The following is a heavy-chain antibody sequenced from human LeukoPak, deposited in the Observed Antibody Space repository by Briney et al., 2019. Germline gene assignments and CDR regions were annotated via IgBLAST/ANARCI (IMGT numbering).Heavy chain of an antibody. J-gene: IGHJ3*02. CDR1: GFTFSSYG. CDR2: IWYDGSNK. V-gene: IGHV3-33*01. Sequence: GGSLRLSCAASGFTFSSYGMHWVRQAPGKGLEWVAVIWYDGSNKYYGDSVKGRFTISRDNSKDTLYLQMNSLRAEDTAVYYCARAKDNSGRDGFDIWGQGTMVTVSS. CDR3: ARAKDNSGRDGFDI. D-gene: IGHD6-19*01.